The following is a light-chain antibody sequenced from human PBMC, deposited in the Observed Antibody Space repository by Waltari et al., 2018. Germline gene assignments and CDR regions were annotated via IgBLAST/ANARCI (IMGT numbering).Light chain of an antibody. CDR1: QGLAFSDGNIY. CDR3: AQGTHWPLMYT. Sequence: DVVMTQSPLSLPVTLGQPASISCRSRQGLAFSDGNIYLNWFQQRPGQSPRRLIYKVSNRDSGVPDRFSGSGSGTDFTLKISRVEAEDVGVYYCAQGTHWPLMYTFGQGTKLEIK. J-gene: IGKJ2*01. CDR2: KVS. V-gene: IGKV2-30*01.